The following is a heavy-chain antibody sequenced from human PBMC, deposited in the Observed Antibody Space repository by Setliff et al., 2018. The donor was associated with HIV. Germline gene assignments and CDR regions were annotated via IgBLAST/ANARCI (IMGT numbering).Heavy chain of an antibody. CDR3: ARAGYYGSTSYWEYFQH. V-gene: IGHV4-59*11. J-gene: IGHJ1*01. CDR2: IYYNGIT. D-gene: IGHD3-22*01. Sequence: SETLSLTCTVSGGSISSHYWSWIRQPPGKGLEWIGSIYYNGITNYNPSLKSRVTVSVDTSKNQFSLKLSSVTAADTAVYYCARAGYYGSTSYWEYFQHRGQGTLVTVSS. CDR1: GGSISSHY.